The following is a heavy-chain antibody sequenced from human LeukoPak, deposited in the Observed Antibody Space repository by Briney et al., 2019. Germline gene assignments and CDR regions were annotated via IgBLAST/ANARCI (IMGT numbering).Heavy chain of an antibody. J-gene: IGHJ4*02. CDR1: GFTFSSYD. D-gene: IGHD6-19*01. V-gene: IGHV3-74*01. CDR2: INSDGSST. CDR3: ARDPSRLAVGPGGFDY. Sequence: GGSLRLSCAASGFTFSSYDMHWVRQATGKGLVWVSRINSDGSSTSYADSVKGRFTISRDNAKNTLYLQMDSLRAEDTAVYYCARDPSRLAVGPGGFDYWGQGTLVTVSS.